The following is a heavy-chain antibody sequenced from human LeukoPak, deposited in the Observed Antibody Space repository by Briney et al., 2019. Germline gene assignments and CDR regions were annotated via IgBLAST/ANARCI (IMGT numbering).Heavy chain of an antibody. D-gene: IGHD2-15*01. V-gene: IGHV1-18*01. CDR1: GYTFTSYG. J-gene: IGHJ6*02. CDR2: ISAYNGNT. CDR3: ARDDSRDDCSGGSCHLFRRNYYYGMDV. Sequence: ASVTVSCKASGYTFTSYGISWARQAPGQGLEGMGWISAYNGNTNYAQKLQGRVTMTTDTSTSTAYMELRSLRSDDTAVYYCARDDSRDDCSGGSCHLFRRNYYYGMDVWGQGTTVTVSS.